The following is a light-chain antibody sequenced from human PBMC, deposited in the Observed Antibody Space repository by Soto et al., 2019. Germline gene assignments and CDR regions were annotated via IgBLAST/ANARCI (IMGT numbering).Light chain of an antibody. V-gene: IGKV3-20*01. J-gene: IGKJ5*01. Sequence: ETLLTQSPGTLSLSPGETATLSCRASQSVSSSYLAWYQQKPGQAPRLLIYGASRRATGIPDRFSGSGSGTDFTLTISSLQPEDFAAYYCQQYGSSTITFGQGTRLEIK. CDR1: QSVSSSY. CDR2: GAS. CDR3: QQYGSSTIT.